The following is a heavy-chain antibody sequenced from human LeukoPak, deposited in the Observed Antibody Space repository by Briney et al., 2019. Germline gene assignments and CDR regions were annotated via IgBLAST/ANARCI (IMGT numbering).Heavy chain of an antibody. CDR2: ISSSGSTI. CDR3: ARDRYSSGGLDV. J-gene: IGHJ6*02. V-gene: IGHV3-48*03. D-gene: IGHD3-22*01. Sequence: PGGSLRLSCAASGFTFSSYEMNWVRQAPGKGLEWVSYISSSGSTIYYADSVKGRFTISRDNAKNSLYLQMNSLRAEDTAVYYCARDRYSSGGLDVWGQGTTVTVSS. CDR1: GFTFSSYE.